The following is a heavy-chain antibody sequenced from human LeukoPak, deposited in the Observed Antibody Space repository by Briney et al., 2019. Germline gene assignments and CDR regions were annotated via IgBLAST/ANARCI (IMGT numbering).Heavy chain of an antibody. CDR3: ARGEQLLLPYYFDY. V-gene: IGHV1-3*01. CDR2: INAGNGNT. J-gene: IGHJ4*02. CDR1: GYTFTSYA. Sequence: ASVKVSCKASGYTFTSYAMHWVRQAPGQRLEWMGWINAGNGNTKYSQKFQGRVTITRDTSASTAYMELSSLRSEDTAVYYCARGEQLLLPYYFDYWGQGTLVTVS. D-gene: IGHD6-13*01.